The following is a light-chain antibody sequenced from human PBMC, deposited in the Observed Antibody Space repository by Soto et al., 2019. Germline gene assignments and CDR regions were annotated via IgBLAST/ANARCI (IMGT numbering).Light chain of an antibody. CDR1: ESVSTN. V-gene: IGKV3-15*01. J-gene: IGKJ1*01. CDR3: QQYYNWWT. CDR2: GAS. Sequence: IGMKQSPATLSLTQGERVTLSCRASESVSTNLAWYQQKAGQAPRLLIYGASTRATGIPARFSGSGSGTEFTLTISSLQSEDFAVYHCQQYYNWWTFGQGTKVDIK.